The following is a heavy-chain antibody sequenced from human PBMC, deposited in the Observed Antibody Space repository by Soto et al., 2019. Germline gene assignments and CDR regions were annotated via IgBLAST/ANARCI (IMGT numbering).Heavy chain of an antibody. CDR1: GGSISSGGYY. CDR2: IFYTGST. D-gene: IGHD6-13*01. Sequence: QVQLQESGPGLVKPSQTLSLTCTVSGGSISSGGYYWSWIRQHPGKGLECIGYIFYTGSTYSNPSLRSRVTISVDTSKNQFSLKLNSMTSADTAVYFCARVDSSWYSADCWGQGILVTVSS. V-gene: IGHV4-31*03. CDR3: ARVDSSWYSADC. J-gene: IGHJ4*02.